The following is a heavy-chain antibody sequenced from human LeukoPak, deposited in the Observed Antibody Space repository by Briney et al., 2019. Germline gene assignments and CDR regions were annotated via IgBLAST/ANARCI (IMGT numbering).Heavy chain of an antibody. CDR2: IIPIFGTA. CDR3: ARVGYYDYVWGSYSGYYFDY. CDR1: GGTYSSYA. Sequence: SVKVSCKASGGTYSSYAISWVRQAPGQGLEWMEGIIPIFGTANYAQKFQGRVTITADESTSTAYMELSSLRSEDTAVYYCARVGYYDYVWGSYSGYYFDYWGQGTLVTVSS. D-gene: IGHD3-16*01. J-gene: IGHJ4*02. V-gene: IGHV1-69*13.